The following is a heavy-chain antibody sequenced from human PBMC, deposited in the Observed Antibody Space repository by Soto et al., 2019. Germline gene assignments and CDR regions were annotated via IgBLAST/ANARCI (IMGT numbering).Heavy chain of an antibody. CDR1: GGTFSSYA. CDR2: IIPIFGTA. D-gene: IGHD3-22*01. Sequence: QVQLVQSGAEVKKPGSSVKVSCKASGGTFSSYAISWVRQAPGQGLEWMGGIIPIFGTANYVQKFQGRVTITADESTSTAYMELSSLRSEDTAVYYCARPTYYYDSSGYYAEYFQHWGQGTLVTVSS. V-gene: IGHV1-69*01. CDR3: ARPTYYYDSSGYYAEYFQH. J-gene: IGHJ1*01.